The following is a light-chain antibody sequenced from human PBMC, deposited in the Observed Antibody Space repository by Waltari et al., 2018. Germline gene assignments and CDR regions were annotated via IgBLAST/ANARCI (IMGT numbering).Light chain of an antibody. V-gene: IGKV1-9*01. CDR3: QQLNSYPLT. J-gene: IGKJ4*01. CDR2: AAS. CDR1: KGISNY. Sequence: DIQLTQSPSFLSASVGDRVTITGRASKGISNYLGWYQQKPGKAPKLLIYAASTLQSGVPSRFSGSGSGTEFTLTLSSLQPEDFATYCCQQLNSYPLTFGGGTKVKIK.